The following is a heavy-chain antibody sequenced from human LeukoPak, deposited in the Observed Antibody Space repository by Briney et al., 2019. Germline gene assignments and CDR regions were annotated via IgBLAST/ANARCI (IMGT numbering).Heavy chain of an antibody. Sequence: SVTLSLTCAVYGGSFSDYYWSWIRQPPGKGLEWIGEINHSGSTNYIPSLKSRVTISVDTSKNQFSLKLSSVTAADAAVYYCARVFVVVPDTTPSLGMDVWGQGTTVTVSS. CDR3: ARVFVVVPDTTPSLGMDV. V-gene: IGHV4-34*01. D-gene: IGHD2-2*01. CDR2: INHSGST. J-gene: IGHJ6*02. CDR1: GGSFSDYY.